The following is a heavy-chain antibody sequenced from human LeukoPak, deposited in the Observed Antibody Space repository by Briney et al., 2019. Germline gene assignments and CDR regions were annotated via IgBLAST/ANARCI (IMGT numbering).Heavy chain of an antibody. J-gene: IGHJ3*02. V-gene: IGHV4-59*08. D-gene: IGHD3-10*01. CDR2: IDYSGRT. CDR3: ARHLWRGGTTDSFDI. CDR1: GGSISRDY. Sequence: SETLSLTCTVSGGSISRDYWNWIRQPPGKGLEWIGDIDYSGRTNYNPSLKSRVTISVDTSKNQFSLKLSPVTAADTAVYYCARHLWRGGTTDSFDIWGQGTMVSVSS.